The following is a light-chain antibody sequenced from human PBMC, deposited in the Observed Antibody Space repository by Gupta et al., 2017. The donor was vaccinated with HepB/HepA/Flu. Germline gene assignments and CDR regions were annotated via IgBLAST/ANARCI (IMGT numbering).Light chain of an antibody. V-gene: IGKV1-39*01. CDR1: QTISSY. Sequence: DIQMTQSPSSLSASVGDRVTITCRARQTISSYLNWYQQKPGKAPNLLIYPASTLQSGVPSRFSGSGSGTYFTLTISSLQPEYFATYYCQQSDSFPLTFGGGTKVESK. CDR3: QQSDSFPLT. CDR2: PAS. J-gene: IGKJ4*01.